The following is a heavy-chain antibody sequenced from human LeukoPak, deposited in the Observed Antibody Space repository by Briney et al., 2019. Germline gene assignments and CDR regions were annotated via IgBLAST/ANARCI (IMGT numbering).Heavy chain of an antibody. D-gene: IGHD1/OR15-1a*01. J-gene: IGHJ4*02. Sequence: GGSLRLSCAASGFTFSSSWMTWVRQAPGKGLEWVAHIKEDGSDKYYVDSVTGRFTISGDNTENSLYLQMSSLRAEDTAVYYCATWNSDWEFAYWGQGTLVSVSS. CDR1: GFTFSSSW. CDR3: ATWNSDWEFAY. V-gene: IGHV3-7*05. CDR2: IKEDGSDK.